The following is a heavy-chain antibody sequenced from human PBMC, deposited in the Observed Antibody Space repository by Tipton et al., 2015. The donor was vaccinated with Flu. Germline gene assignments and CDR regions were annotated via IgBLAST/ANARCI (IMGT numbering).Heavy chain of an antibody. CDR2: IYYSGST. Sequence: TLSLTCTVSGGSISSYYWSWIRQPPGKGLEWIGYIYYSGSTNYNPSLKSRVTISVDTSKNQLSLKLSSVTAADTAVYYCARGAVAGTLDYWGQGTLVTVSS. CDR3: ARGAVAGTLDY. D-gene: IGHD6-19*01. CDR1: GGSISSYY. J-gene: IGHJ4*02. V-gene: IGHV4-59*01.